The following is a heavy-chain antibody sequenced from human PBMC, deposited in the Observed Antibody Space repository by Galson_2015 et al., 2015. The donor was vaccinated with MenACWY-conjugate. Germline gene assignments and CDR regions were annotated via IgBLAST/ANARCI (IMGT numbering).Heavy chain of an antibody. CDR2: INPGGSST. D-gene: IGHD1-26*01. CDR1: GFIFNTYW. CDR3: AREGRHVGSYSDLDY. J-gene: IGHJ4*02. Sequence: SLRLSCAASGFIFNTYWMHWVRHAPGKGLVWVSRINPGGSSTTYADSVKDRFTISRDNAKNTLYLQMNSLRPEDTAVFYRAREGRHVGSYSDLDYWGQGTLVTVSS. V-gene: IGHV3-74*01.